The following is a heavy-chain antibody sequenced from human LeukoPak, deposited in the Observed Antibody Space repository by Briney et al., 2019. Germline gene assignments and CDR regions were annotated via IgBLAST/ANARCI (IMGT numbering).Heavy chain of an antibody. CDR1: VFTFSIYW. D-gene: IGHD3-22*01. Sequence: PVGSLRLSCAASVFTFSIYWMSWVRQAPGKGLECVASIKHDESEKYYVDSLKGRITISRDNARNSLFLQMNSLRAEDTAVYYCARQGYYDRSGYYSWGQGTLVTVSS. V-gene: IGHV3-7*01. CDR2: IKHDESEK. J-gene: IGHJ4*02. CDR3: ARQGYYDRSGYYS.